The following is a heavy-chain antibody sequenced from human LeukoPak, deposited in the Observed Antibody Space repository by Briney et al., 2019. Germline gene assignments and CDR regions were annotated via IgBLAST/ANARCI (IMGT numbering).Heavy chain of an antibody. CDR1: GFTVSSNY. J-gene: IGHJ3*02. CDR2: IYSGGGT. CDR3: ARGYSYGSQWTDAFDI. D-gene: IGHD5-18*01. V-gene: IGHV3-53*01. Sequence: GGSLRLSCAASGFTVSSNYMSWVRQAPGKGLEWVSVIYSGGGTYYADSVKGRFTISRDNSKNTLYLQMNSLRAEDTAVYYCARGYSYGSQWTDAFDIWGQGTMVTVSS.